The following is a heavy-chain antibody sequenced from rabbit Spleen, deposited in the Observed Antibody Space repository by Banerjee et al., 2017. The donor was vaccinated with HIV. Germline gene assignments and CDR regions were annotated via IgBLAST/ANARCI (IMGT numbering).Heavy chain of an antibody. D-gene: IGHD8-1*01. Sequence: QEQLQETGGGLVQPGGSLTLSCKASGFDFSSYGVSWVRQAPGKGLEWIGYIDPIFHTTTYANWVNGRFSISRENTQNTVTLQMTRLTAADTATYFCARAPYSGNSDYTFNLWGPGTLVTVS. CDR2: IDPIFHTT. CDR1: GFDFSSYG. V-gene: IGHV1S47*01. CDR3: ARAPYSGNSDYTFNL. J-gene: IGHJ4*01.